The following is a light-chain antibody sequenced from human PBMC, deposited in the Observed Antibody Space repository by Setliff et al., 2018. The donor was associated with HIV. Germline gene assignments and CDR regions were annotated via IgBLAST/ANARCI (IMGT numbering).Light chain of an antibody. CDR1: SSNIGTGHD. Sequence: QSALTQPPSVSGAPGQRVTVSCTGSSSNIGTGHDVHWYQQFPGTTPKLLIYANNNRPSGVPDRFSGSKSGTSASLAITGLQAEDEADYYCQSYDSRLSGSVFGTGTKGTVL. J-gene: IGLJ1*01. CDR2: ANN. CDR3: QSYDSRLSGSV. V-gene: IGLV1-40*01.